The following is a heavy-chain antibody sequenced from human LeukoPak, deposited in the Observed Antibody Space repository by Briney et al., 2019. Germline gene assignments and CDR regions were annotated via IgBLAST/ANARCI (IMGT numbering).Heavy chain of an antibody. J-gene: IGHJ5*02. CDR1: GGSFSGYY. D-gene: IGHD3-10*01. CDR3: ARYYYGSGSFEVEFDP. V-gene: IGHV4-34*03. Sequence: SETLSLTCAVYGGSFSGYYWSWIRQPPGKGLEWIGEINLSGSTNYNPSLKSRVTISVDTSKNQFSLRLSSVTAADTAVYYCARYYYGSGSFEVEFDPWGQGTLVTVSS. CDR2: INLSGST.